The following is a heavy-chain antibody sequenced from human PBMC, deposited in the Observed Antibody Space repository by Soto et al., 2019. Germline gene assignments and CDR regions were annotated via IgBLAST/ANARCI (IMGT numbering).Heavy chain of an antibody. CDR2: IYPGDSDT. J-gene: IGHJ6*02. V-gene: IGHV5-51*01. CDR1: GYSFTRYW. D-gene: IGHD2-2*01. CDR3: ARRTSEYYYLYYDLDV. Sequence: GESLKISCNGSGYSFTRYWIGWVRQMPGKGPEWMGIIYPGDSDTRYSPSFQGQVTISADNSISTASLQWSSLKASDTAMYYCARRTSEYYYLYYDLDVWGQGAKVTVSS.